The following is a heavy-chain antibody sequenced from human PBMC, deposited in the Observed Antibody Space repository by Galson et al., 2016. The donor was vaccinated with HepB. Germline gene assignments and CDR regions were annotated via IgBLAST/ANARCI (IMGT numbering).Heavy chain of an antibody. J-gene: IGHJ4*02. Sequence: SLRLSCAASGFDFSFSDSAFHWVRQASGKGLEWLGRIRSRPYSYATEYLASLKGMFTISRDDSKNTAYLQMNSLKTDDTAVYYCTSLGYSGSGNFDYWGQGTLVTVSS. V-gene: IGHV3-73*01. CDR2: IRSRPYSYAT. CDR3: TSLGYSGSGNFDY. D-gene: IGHD5-12*01. CDR1: GFDFSFSDSA.